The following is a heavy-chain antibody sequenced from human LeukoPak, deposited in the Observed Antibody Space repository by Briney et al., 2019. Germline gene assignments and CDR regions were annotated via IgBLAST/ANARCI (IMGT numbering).Heavy chain of an antibody. CDR3: AASFYYDSSGIPFDY. CDR2: ISGSGGST. J-gene: IGHJ4*02. D-gene: IGHD3-22*01. V-gene: IGHV3-23*01. CDR1: GFTFSSYA. Sequence: PGGPLRLSCAASGFTFSSYAMSWVRQAPGKGLEWVSAISGSGGSTYYADSVKGRFTISRDNSKNTLYLQMNSLRAEDTAVYYCAASFYYDSSGIPFDYWGQGTLVTVSS.